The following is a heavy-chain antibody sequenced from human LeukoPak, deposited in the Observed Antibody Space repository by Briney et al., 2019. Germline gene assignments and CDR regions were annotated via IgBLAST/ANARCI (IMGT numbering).Heavy chain of an antibody. CDR2: INHSGST. Sequence: SETLSLTCAVYGGSFSGYYWSWIRQPPGKGLEWIGEINHSGSTNYNPSLKSRVTISVDTSKNQFSLKLSSVTAADTAVYYCARGEMATIRTFDYWGQGTLVTVSS. CDR1: GGSFSGYY. CDR3: ARGEMATIRTFDY. V-gene: IGHV4-34*01. J-gene: IGHJ4*02. D-gene: IGHD5-24*01.